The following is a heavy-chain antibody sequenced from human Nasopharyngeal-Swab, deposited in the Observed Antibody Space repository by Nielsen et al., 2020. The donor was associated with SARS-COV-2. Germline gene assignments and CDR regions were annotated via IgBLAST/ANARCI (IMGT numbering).Heavy chain of an antibody. V-gene: IGHV5-10-1*01. J-gene: IGHJ5*02. CDR3: ARHSPTWAYGSGPIGNWFGP. CDR1: GYSFTSYW. D-gene: IGHD3-10*01. Sequence: GESLKISCKGSGYSFTSYWISWVRQMPGKGLEWMGRIDPSDSYTNYSPSFQGHVTISADKSISTAYLQWSSLKASDTAMYYCARHSPTWAYGSGPIGNWFGPWGQGTLVTVSS. CDR2: IDPSDSYT.